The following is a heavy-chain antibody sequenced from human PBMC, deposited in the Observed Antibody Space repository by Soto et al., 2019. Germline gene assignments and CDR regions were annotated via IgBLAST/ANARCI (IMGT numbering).Heavy chain of an antibody. J-gene: IGHJ4*02. Sequence: EVQLLDSGGGLVQPGGSLRVSCEASGFQFNNYAMSWVRQAPGKGLEWVSGISGSGDRTHYIDSVKGRFTISRDNSKNTLYLQMNSLRAEDTALYYCAKASTYEYVWGSYRYYFDHWGQGTLVTVSS. D-gene: IGHD3-16*02. CDR3: AKASTYEYVWGSYRYYFDH. V-gene: IGHV3-23*01. CDR2: ISGSGDRT. CDR1: GFQFNNYA.